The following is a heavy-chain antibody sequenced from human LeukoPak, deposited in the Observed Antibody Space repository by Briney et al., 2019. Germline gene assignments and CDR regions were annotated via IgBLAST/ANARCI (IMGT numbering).Heavy chain of an antibody. D-gene: IGHD4-17*01. J-gene: IGHJ4*02. Sequence: GASVKVSCKASGYTFTSYGISWVRQAPGQGLEWMGWISAYNGNTNYAQKLQGRVTMTTDTSTSIAYMELRSLRSDDTAVYYCASDLTDYGDYPDSFDYWGQGTLVTVSS. CDR2: ISAYNGNT. CDR3: ASDLTDYGDYPDSFDY. CDR1: GYTFTSYG. V-gene: IGHV1-18*01.